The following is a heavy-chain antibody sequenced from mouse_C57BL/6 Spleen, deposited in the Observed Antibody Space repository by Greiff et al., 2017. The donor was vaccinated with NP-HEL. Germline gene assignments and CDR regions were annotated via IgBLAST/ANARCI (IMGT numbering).Heavy chain of an antibody. J-gene: IGHJ2*01. CDR3: ARGGDEHFDY. Sequence: VQLQQSGPELVKPGASVKISCKASGYTFTDYYMNWVKQSHGKSLEWIGDINPNNGGTSYNQKFKGKATLTVDKSSSTAYMELRSLTSEDSAVYYYARGGDEHFDYWGQGTTLTVSS. CDR2: INPNNGGT. CDR1: GYTFTDYY. V-gene: IGHV1-26*01. D-gene: IGHD3-3*01.